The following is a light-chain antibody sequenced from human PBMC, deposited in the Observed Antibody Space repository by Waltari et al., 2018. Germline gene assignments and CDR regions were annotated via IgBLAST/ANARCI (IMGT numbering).Light chain of an antibody. J-gene: IGLJ2*01. Sequence: QSALTQPASVSGSPGQAITISCTGTRSDVGSYNLVSWYQQHPGKAPKLMIYEGSKRPSGVSNRCSGSKSGNTASLTISGLQAEDEADYYCCSYAGSSTVVFGGGTKLTVL. CDR2: EGS. CDR1: RSDVGSYNL. CDR3: CSYAGSSTVV. V-gene: IGLV2-23*01.